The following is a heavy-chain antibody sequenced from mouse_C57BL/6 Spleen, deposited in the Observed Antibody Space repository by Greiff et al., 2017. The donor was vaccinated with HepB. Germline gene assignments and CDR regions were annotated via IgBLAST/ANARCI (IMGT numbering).Heavy chain of an antibody. V-gene: IGHV3-6*01. J-gene: IGHJ4*01. CDR1: GYSITSGYY. CDR3: APLGRNYAMDY. D-gene: IGHD4-1*01. Sequence: EVKVEESGPGLVKPSQSLSLTCSVTGYSITSGYYWNWIRQFPGNKLEWMGYISYDGSNNYNPSLKNRISITRDTSKNQFFLKLNSVTTEDTATYYCAPLGRNYAMDYWGQGTSVTVSS. CDR2: ISYDGSN.